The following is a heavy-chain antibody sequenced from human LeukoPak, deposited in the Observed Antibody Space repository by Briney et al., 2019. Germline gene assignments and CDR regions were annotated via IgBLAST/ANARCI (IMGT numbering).Heavy chain of an antibody. CDR1: GFTFSSYW. J-gene: IGHJ4*02. CDR2: IKQDGNAK. CDR3: AREYGFGL. V-gene: IGHV3-7*05. D-gene: IGHD3-10*01. Sequence: GGSLRLSCAASGFTFSSYWMSWVRQAPGKGLEWVANIKQDGNAKYYVDSVKGRFTTSRDNAKNSVYLQMSSLRAEDTAMYYCAREYGFGLWGQGTLVTVSS.